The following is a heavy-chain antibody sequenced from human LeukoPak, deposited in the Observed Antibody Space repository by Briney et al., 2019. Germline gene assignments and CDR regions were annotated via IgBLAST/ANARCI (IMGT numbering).Heavy chain of an antibody. Sequence: ASVKVSCKASGGTFSSYAISWVRQAPGQGLEWMGGINPNGGGTNYAQKFQGRVTMTRDTSISTAYMELSSLTSDDTAVYYCARDYIWQDYWGQGTLVTVSS. CDR1: GGTFSSYA. CDR2: INPNGGGT. CDR3: ARDYIWQDY. V-gene: IGHV1-2*02. J-gene: IGHJ4*02.